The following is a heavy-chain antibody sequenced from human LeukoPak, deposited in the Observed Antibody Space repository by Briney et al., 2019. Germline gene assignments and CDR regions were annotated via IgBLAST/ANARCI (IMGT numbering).Heavy chain of an antibody. V-gene: IGHV4-59*01. CDR3: ARDQRFPYYYYGIDV. J-gene: IGHJ6*02. CDR2: IYYSGST. Sequence: SETLSLTCTVSGVSISSYYWSWIRQPPGKGLEWIGYIYYSGSTNYNPSLKSRVTISVDTSKNQFSLKLSSVTAADTAVYYCARDQRFPYYYYGIDVWGQGTTVTVSS. CDR1: GVSISSYY.